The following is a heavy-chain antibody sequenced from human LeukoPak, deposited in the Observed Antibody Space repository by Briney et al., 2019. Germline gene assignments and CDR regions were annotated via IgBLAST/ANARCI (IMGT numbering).Heavy chain of an antibody. D-gene: IGHD3-10*01. Sequence: GGSLRLSCAASGFSFSRYGMHWVRQAPGKGLEWMAVISYDGSNKHYADSVKGRSTISRDNSKNTLYLQMTSLRAEDTAVYYCAKDSSPYYYAISDHGSYWHFDLWGRGTLVTVSS. CDR1: GFSFSRYG. CDR2: ISYDGSNK. CDR3: AKDSSPYYYAISDHGSYWHFDL. J-gene: IGHJ2*01. V-gene: IGHV3-30*18.